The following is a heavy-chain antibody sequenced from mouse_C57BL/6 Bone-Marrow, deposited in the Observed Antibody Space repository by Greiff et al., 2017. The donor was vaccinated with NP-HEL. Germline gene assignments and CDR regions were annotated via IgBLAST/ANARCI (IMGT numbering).Heavy chain of an antibody. CDR1: GYTFTSYW. D-gene: IGHD4-1*01. CDR3: ARGGSNSAWFAY. J-gene: IGHJ3*01. CDR2: IYPGSGST. Sequence: QVQLQQSGAELVKPGASVKMSCKASGYTFTSYWITWVKQRPGQGLEWIGDIYPGSGSTNYNEKFKSKATLTVDTSSSTAYMQLSSLTSEDSAVYYCARGGSNSAWFAYWGQGTLVTVSA. V-gene: IGHV1-55*01.